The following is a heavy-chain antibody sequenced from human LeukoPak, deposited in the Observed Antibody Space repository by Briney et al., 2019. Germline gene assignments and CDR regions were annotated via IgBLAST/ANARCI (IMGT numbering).Heavy chain of an antibody. Sequence: GGSLRLSCAASGFTFSDYAMIWVRQAPGKGLEWVSSIISIGRYIYYADSVKGRFTISRDSAQNSLYLQVNSLRAEEPAVYYCARGPKETRFDYWGQGPLVTVSS. CDR3: ARGPKETRFDY. J-gene: IGHJ4*02. V-gene: IGHV3-21*01. CDR1: GFTFSDYA. D-gene: IGHD4-23*01. CDR2: IISIGRYI.